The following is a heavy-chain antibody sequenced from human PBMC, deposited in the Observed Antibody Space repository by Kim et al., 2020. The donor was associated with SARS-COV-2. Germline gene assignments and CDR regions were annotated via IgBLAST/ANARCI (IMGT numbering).Heavy chain of an antibody. J-gene: IGHJ6*04. Sequence: GGSLRLSCAASGFTSSTSDMPWVRQAPGKGLEWVAVLSYDGSNNYYAASVNRLFTISRDNSKNTLYLQMNSLRAEDTAVYYCARDMKSRYYDSGGYYGGTDYDCGMDVWGEGTTVTVSS. CDR1: GFTSSTSD. CDR3: ARDMKSRYYDSGGYYGGTDYDCGMDV. D-gene: IGHD3-22*01. V-gene: IGHV3-33*05. CDR2: LSYDGSNN.